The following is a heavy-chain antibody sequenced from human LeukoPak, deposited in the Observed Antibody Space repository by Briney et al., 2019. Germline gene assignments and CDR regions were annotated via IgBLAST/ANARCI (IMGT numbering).Heavy chain of an antibody. Sequence: GGSLRLSCAASGFTFSSYSMNWVRQAPGKGLEWVSSISSSSYIYYADSVKGRFTISRDNAKNSLYLQMNSLRDEDTAVYYCARDQYSGHWYYALDIWGQGTMVTVSS. CDR1: GFTFSSYS. D-gene: IGHD6-19*01. V-gene: IGHV3-21*01. CDR3: ARDQYSGHWYYALDI. CDR2: ISSSSYI. J-gene: IGHJ3*02.